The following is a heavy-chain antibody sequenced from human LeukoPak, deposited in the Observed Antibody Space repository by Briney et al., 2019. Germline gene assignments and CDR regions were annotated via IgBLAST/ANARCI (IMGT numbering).Heavy chain of an antibody. J-gene: IGHJ5*02. CDR2: IYYSGST. CDR1: GGSISSYY. Sequence: PSETLSLTCTVSGGSISSYYWSWIRQPPGKGLEWIGYIYYSGSTNYNPSLKSRVTISVDTSKNQFSLKLSSVTAADTAVYYCARSTIVVVPAAMLDYNFLLYGFGFDPWGQGTLVTVSS. CDR3: ARSTIVVVPAAMLDYNFLLYGFGFDP. V-gene: IGHV4-59*01. D-gene: IGHD2-2*01.